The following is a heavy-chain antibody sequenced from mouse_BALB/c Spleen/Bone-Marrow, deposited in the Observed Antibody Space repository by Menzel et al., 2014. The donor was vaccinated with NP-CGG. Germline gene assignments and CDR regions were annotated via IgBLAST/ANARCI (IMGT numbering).Heavy chain of an antibody. V-gene: IGHV5-9-2*01. D-gene: IGHD2-4*01. Sequence: DVKLVESGGGLVKSGGSLKLSCAASGFTFGNYGMSWVRQTPEKRLEWVATISGGGSYTFYSDSVKGRFTISRDNAKNNLYLQLSSLRSEDTALYYCARHAYYDQTEVSFVYWGQGTLVTVSA. CDR1: GFTFGNYG. J-gene: IGHJ3*01. CDR2: ISGGGSYT. CDR3: ARHAYYDQTEVSFVY.